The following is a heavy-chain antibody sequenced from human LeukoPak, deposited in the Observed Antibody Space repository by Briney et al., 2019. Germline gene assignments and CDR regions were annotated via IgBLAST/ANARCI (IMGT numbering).Heavy chain of an antibody. CDR3: ATNSTGSAFDY. CDR1: GASISDTYY. Sequence: SETLSLTCTVSGASISDTYYWSWIRQLPGKGLEWIGNLYNIGSITYKPSLKSRVTMSIDMSKNQFSLRLTSVTAADTAVYFCATNSTGSAFDYWGQGILVTVSS. CDR2: LYNIGSI. V-gene: IGHV4-59*08. J-gene: IGHJ4*02. D-gene: IGHD2/OR15-2a*01.